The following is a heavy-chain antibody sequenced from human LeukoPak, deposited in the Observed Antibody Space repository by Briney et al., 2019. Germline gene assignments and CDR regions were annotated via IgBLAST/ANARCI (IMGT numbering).Heavy chain of an antibody. CDR3: ARAKSLVEMAPTDY. V-gene: IGHV3-30-3*01. D-gene: IGHD5-24*01. CDR2: ISYDGSNK. Sequence: PGRSLRLSCAASGFTFSSYAMHWVRQAPGKGLEWVAVISYDGSNKYYADSVKGRFTISRDNSKNTLYLQMNSLRAEDTAVYYCARAKSLVEMAPTDYWGQGTLVTVSS. J-gene: IGHJ4*02. CDR1: GFTFSSYA.